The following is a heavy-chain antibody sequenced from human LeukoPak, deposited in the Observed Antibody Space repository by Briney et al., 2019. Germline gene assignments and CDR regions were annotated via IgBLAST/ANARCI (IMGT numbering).Heavy chain of an antibody. J-gene: IGHJ4*02. V-gene: IGHV3-74*01. Sequence: GGSLRLSCAASGFTFDDYAMHWVRHAPGKGLVWVSRINSDGSSTSYADSVKGRFTISRDNAKNTLYLQMNSLRAEDTAVYYCAREGYSSGYIDYWGQGTLVTVSS. CDR1: GFTFDDYA. D-gene: IGHD3-22*01. CDR2: INSDGSST. CDR3: AREGYSSGYIDY.